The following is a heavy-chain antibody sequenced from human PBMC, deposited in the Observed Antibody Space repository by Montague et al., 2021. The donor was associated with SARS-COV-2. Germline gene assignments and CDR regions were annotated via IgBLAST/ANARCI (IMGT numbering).Heavy chain of an antibody. V-gene: IGHV4-34*01. J-gene: IGHJ4*02. CDR1: GGSSSGYY. Sequence: SETLSLTCAVYGGSSSGYYWSWIRQPPGKGLEWIGEINHSGSTNYNPSLKSRVTISVDTSKNQFSLKLSSVTAADTAVYYCTRGDLRYSSSWYLDYWGQGTLVTVSS. CDR2: INHSGST. D-gene: IGHD6-13*01. CDR3: TRGDLRYSSSWYLDY.